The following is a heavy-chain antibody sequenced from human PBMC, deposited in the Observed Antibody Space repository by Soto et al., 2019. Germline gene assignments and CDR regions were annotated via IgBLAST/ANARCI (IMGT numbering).Heavy chain of an antibody. J-gene: IGHJ4*02. Sequence: GGSLRLSCAASGFTFSSYAMSWVRQAPGKGLEWVSAISGSGGSTYYADSVKGRFTISRDNSKNTLYLQMNSLRAEDTAVYYCAKEPRILDIVVVPAAFYYFDYWGQGTLVTVSS. D-gene: IGHD2-2*01. CDR2: ISGSGGST. CDR1: GFTFSSYA. V-gene: IGHV3-23*01. CDR3: AKEPRILDIVVVPAAFYYFDY.